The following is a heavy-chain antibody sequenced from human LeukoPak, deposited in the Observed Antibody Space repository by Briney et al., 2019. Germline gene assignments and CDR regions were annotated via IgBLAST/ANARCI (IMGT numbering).Heavy chain of an antibody. CDR1: GITLSNYG. CDR2: ISDSGGST. J-gene: IGHJ4*02. Sequence: GGSLRLSCAGSGITLSNYGMSWVRQAPGKGLEWVAGISDSGGSTNYADSVKGRFTISRDNAKNTLYLQMNSLRAEDTAVYVCAKRGVVIRVILVGFHKQAYYFDSWGQGALVTVSS. D-gene: IGHD3-10*01. CDR3: AKRGVVIRVILVGFHKQAYYFDS. V-gene: IGHV3-23*01.